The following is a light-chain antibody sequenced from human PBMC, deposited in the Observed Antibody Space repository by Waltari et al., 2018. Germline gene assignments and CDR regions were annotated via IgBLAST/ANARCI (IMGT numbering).Light chain of an antibody. CDR3: SSYAGSDTFVV. V-gene: IGLV2-11*01. J-gene: IGLJ2*01. Sequence: QSALTQPRSVSGSPGQSVTISCIGTSGDVGGYNYVSWYQHHSGQAPKLIIYDINKRPSEVPDRFSCSRSVKTASLTISRLQAEDEADYYGSSYAGSDTFVVLGGGTKVTVL. CDR1: SGDVGGYNY. CDR2: DIN.